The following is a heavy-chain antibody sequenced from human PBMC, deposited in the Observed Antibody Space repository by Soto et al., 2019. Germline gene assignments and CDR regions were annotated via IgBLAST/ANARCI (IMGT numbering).Heavy chain of an antibody. CDR2: ISPYSGNT. Sequence: QVQLVQSGDEVRKPGSSVKVSCKASGYIFVNYGIAWVRQAPGQGLEWMGWISPYSGNTHYARKVQGRLTMTTDTSTGTAYMDPGSLTSDHTAVYYCASVDNYVTPTPQDVWGQGTTVTVSS. CDR3: ASVDNYVTPTPQDV. J-gene: IGHJ6*02. V-gene: IGHV1-18*01. CDR1: GYIFVNYG. D-gene: IGHD3-16*01.